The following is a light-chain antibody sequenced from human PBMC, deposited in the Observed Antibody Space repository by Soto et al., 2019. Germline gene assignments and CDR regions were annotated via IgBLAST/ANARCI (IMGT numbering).Light chain of an antibody. CDR2: AAS. CDR1: QNIGIY. Sequence: DIQMTQSPSSLSASVGDRVTITCRASQNIGIYLNWYQKKPGKAPKLLIHAASSLQSGVPSTFNGSGSGTDFALTISSLQPEDFATYYCHQTYANPWTFAQGTKVEVK. J-gene: IGKJ1*01. CDR3: HQTYANPWT. V-gene: IGKV1-39*01.